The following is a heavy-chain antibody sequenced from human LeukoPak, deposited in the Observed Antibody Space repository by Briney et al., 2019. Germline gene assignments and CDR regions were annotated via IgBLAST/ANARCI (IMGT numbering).Heavy chain of an antibody. J-gene: IGHJ6*04. D-gene: IGHD6-19*01. CDR1: GGSVSDYY. Sequence: SETLSLTCTVSGGSVSDYYWSWIRQSPGKGLEWIGYIYYTGSTSYNPSLRSRVTMSADTSKNQFSLKLSSVAAADTAVYHCARGSSSGWFLGDVWGKGTTVTVSS. V-gene: IGHV4-59*02. CDR3: ARGSSSGWFLGDV. CDR2: IYYTGST.